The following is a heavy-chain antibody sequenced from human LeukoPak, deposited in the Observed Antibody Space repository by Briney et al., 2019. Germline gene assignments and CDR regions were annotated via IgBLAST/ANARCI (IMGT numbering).Heavy chain of an antibody. Sequence: SETLSLTCTVSGGSVSSGSYYWSWIRQPPGKGLEWIGYIYYSGSTNYNPSLKSRVTISVDTSKNQFSLKLSSVTAADTAVYYCARDSYYYGSGSYRTYYYYGMDVWGKGTTVTVSS. CDR1: GGSVSSGSYY. V-gene: IGHV4-61*01. J-gene: IGHJ6*04. D-gene: IGHD3-10*01. CDR2: IYYSGST. CDR3: ARDSYYYGSGSYRTYYYYGMDV.